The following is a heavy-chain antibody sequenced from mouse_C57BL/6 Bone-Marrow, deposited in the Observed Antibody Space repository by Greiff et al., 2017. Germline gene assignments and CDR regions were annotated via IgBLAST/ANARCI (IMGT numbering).Heavy chain of an antibody. V-gene: IGHV1-64*01. Sequence: VQLQQPGAELVKPGASVTLSCKASGYTFTSYWMHWVKQRPGQGLEWIGMIHPNSGSTNYNEKFKSKATLTVDKSSSTAYMQLSSLTSEDSAVYYCARGGFTMGTTANWGQGTLVTVSA. J-gene: IGHJ3*01. CDR1: GYTFTSYW. CDR3: ARGGFTMGTTAN. CDR2: IHPNSGST. D-gene: IGHD2-14*01.